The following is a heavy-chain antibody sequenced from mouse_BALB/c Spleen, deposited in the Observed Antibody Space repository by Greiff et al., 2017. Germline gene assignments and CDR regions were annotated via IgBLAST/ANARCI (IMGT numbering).Heavy chain of an antibody. V-gene: IGHV1-54*01. D-gene: IGHD1-2*01. CDR2: INPGSGGT. Sequence: VQLQQSGAELVRPGTSVKVSCKASGYAFTNYLIEWVKQRPGQGLEWIGVINPGSGGTNYNEKFKGKATLTADKSSSTAYMQLSSLTSDDSAVYFCARGFITTATFAYWGQGTLVTVSA. CDR1: GYAFTNYL. CDR3: ARGFITTATFAY. J-gene: IGHJ3*01.